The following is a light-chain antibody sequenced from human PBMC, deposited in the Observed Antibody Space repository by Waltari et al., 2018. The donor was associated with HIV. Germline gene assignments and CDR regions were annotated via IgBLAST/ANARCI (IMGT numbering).Light chain of an antibody. Sequence: EIVLTQSPGTLSLSPGERATLSCRASQSVSSSYLAWYQQKPGQAPRLLIYGASSRATGIPDRFSGSGSGTDFTLTISRLEPEDFAVYYCQQYGGSPLFTFGPGTTVDI. J-gene: IGKJ3*01. CDR2: GAS. V-gene: IGKV3-20*01. CDR1: QSVSSSY. CDR3: QQYGGSPLFT.